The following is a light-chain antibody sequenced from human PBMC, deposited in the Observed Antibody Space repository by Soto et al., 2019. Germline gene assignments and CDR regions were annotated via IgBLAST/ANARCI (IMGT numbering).Light chain of an antibody. CDR1: SVDVGDYNS. V-gene: IGLV2-14*03. Sequence: QSVLTPPASLSGSPGQSITISCTGSSVDVGDYNSVSWYQQHPGKAPKVMICHVTIRASGVSNRFSGSKSGNTASLTISGLQAEDEADYYCSSYSHSPPSYVFGTGTKVTVL. J-gene: IGLJ1*01. CDR3: SSYSHSPPSYV. CDR2: HVT.